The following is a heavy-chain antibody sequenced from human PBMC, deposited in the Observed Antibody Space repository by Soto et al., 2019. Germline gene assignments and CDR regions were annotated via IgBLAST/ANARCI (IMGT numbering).Heavy chain of an antibody. V-gene: IGHV5-10-1*01. Sequence: GESLKISCKGSGYSFTSYWISWVRQMPGKGLEWMGRIDPSDSYTNYSPSFQGHVTISADKSISTAYLQWSSLKASDTAMYYCATVYCSGGSCYGAGDAFDIWGQGTMVTVSS. CDR1: GYSFTSYW. CDR3: ATVYCSGGSCYGAGDAFDI. D-gene: IGHD2-15*01. CDR2: IDPSDSYT. J-gene: IGHJ3*02.